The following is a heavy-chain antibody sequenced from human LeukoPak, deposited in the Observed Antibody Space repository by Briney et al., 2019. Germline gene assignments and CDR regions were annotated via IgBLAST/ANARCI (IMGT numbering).Heavy chain of an antibody. CDR3: AKAIRYCSGGSCYSSLYYGMDV. Sequence: PGTSLRLSCAASGFTFSSYAMSWVRQAPGKGLEWVSAISGSGGSTYSADSVKGRFTISRDNSKNTLYLQMNSLRAEDTAVYYCAKAIRYCSGGSCYSSLYYGMDVWGQGTTVSVSS. D-gene: IGHD2-15*01. V-gene: IGHV3-23*01. CDR2: ISGSGGST. J-gene: IGHJ6*02. CDR1: GFTFSSYA.